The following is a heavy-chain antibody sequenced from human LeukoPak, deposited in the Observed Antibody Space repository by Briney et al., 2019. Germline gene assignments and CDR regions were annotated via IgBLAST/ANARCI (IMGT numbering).Heavy chain of an antibody. J-gene: IGHJ5*02. Sequence: PSETLSLTCAVYGGSFSGYYWSWIRQPPGKGLEWIGEINHSGSTNYNPSLKSRVTISVDTSKNQFSLKLTSVTAADTAVYYCARRMNYYDSSGSGTWFDPWGQGTLVTVSS. CDR1: GGSFSGYY. D-gene: IGHD3-22*01. CDR3: ARRMNYYDSSGSGTWFDP. V-gene: IGHV4-34*01. CDR2: INHSGST.